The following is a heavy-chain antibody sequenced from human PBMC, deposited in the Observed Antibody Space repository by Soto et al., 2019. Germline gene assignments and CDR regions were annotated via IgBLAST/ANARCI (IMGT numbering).Heavy chain of an antibody. CDR2: TRNKANSYTT. J-gene: IGHJ5*02. D-gene: IGHD3-3*01. CDR3: ARVAIFGEFDP. V-gene: IGHV3-72*01. Sequence: GGSLRLSCAASGFTFSDHYMDWVRQAPGKGLEWVGRTRNKANSYTTEYAASVKGRFTISRDDSKNSLYLQMNSLKTEDTAVYYCARVAIFGEFDPWGQGTLVTVSS. CDR1: GFTFSDHY.